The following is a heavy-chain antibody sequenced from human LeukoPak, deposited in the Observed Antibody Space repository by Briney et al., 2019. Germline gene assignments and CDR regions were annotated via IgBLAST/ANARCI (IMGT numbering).Heavy chain of an antibody. CDR2: INHSGST. CDR1: GGSFSGYY. D-gene: IGHD5-24*01. CDR3: ARHSFGAGYNNFDY. Sequence: SETLSLTCAVYGGSFSGYYWSWIRQPPGKGLEWIGEINHSGSTNYNPSLKSRVTISVDTSKNQFSLKLSSVTAADTAVYYCARHSFGAGYNNFDYWGQGTLVTVSS. J-gene: IGHJ4*02. V-gene: IGHV4-34*01.